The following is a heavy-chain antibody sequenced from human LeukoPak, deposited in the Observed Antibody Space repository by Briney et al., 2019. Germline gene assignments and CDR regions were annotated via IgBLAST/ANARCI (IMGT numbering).Heavy chain of an antibody. CDR1: GFTFANYV. V-gene: IGHV3-23*01. CDR3: AKDVRSSGWYKDS. J-gene: IGHJ4*02. CDR2: IGSSDSGT. Sequence: GGSLTLSCVASGFTFANYVMSWVRQAPGKGLEWVSAIGSSDSGTFYADSVKGRFTISRDNSKNTLYLQMNSLRAEDTAVYYCAKDVRSSGWYKDSWGQGTLSPSPQ. D-gene: IGHD6-19*01.